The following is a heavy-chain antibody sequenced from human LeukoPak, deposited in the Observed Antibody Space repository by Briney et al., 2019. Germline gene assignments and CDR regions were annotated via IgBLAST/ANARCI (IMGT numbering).Heavy chain of an antibody. CDR1: GFAFGSYA. CDR2: IRYDGSTK. Sequence: PGTSLRLSCEASGFAFGSYAMHWVRQAPGKGLEWVAFIRYDGSTKYYADSVKGRFTISRDNSKNTLYLQMNSLSAEDTALYFCAKGYCTGTSCYTGLDYWGQGTLVTVSS. CDR3: AKGYCTGTSCYTGLDY. J-gene: IGHJ4*02. V-gene: IGHV3-30*02. D-gene: IGHD2-2*02.